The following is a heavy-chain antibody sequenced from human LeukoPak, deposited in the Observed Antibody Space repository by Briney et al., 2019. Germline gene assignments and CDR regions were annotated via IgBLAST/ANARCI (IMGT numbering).Heavy chain of an antibody. V-gene: IGHV4-38-2*02. CDR3: ARRTYGAYGMDV. Sequence: SETLSLTCTVSGYSISSGYYWGWIRQPPGKGLEWIGSIYHSGSTYYNPSLKSRVTISVDTSKNQFSLKLSSVTAADTAVYYCARRTYGAYGMDVWGQGTTVTVSS. D-gene: IGHD4-17*01. CDR1: GYSISSGYY. J-gene: IGHJ6*02. CDR2: IYHSGST.